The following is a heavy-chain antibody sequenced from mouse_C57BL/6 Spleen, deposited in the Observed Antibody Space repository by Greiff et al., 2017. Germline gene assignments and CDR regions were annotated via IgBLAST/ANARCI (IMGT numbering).Heavy chain of an antibody. D-gene: IGHD3-2*02. CDR2: IDPSDSET. J-gene: IGHJ2*01. CDR3: ARSTHSSGSDY. Sequence: QVHVKQPGAELVRPGSSVKLSCKASGYTFTSYWMHWVKQRPIQGLEWIGNIDPSDSETHYNQKFKDKATLTVDKSSSTAYMQLSSLTSEDSAVYYCARSTHSSGSDYWGQGTTLTVSS. V-gene: IGHV1-52*01. CDR1: GYTFTSYW.